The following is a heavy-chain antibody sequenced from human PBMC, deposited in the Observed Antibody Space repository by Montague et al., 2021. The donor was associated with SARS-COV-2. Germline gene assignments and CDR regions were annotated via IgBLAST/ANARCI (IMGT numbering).Heavy chain of an antibody. CDR3: ARARGVTIFGLVGANYGMDI. Sequence: SETLSLTCTVSGGSISDYYWSWIRQSPGKGLEWIAYMYYSGSTKYNPSLKSRVTISVDTSKNQFSLTLSSMTAADTAVYYCARARGVTIFGLVGANYGMDIWGQGTSVTVS. J-gene: IGHJ6*02. V-gene: IGHV4-59*01. D-gene: IGHD3-3*01. CDR2: MYYSGST. CDR1: GGSISDYY.